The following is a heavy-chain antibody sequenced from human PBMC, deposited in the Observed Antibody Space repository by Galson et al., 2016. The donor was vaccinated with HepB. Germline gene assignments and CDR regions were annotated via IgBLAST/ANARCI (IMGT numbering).Heavy chain of an antibody. Sequence: SVKVSCKVSEFVLTELSMHWVRQAPGQGLEWMGGFDPEDGETICAQEFQGRVTMTDDTSTDTAYMELSSLRSEDTAVYYCATQGRGWYAEYFHHWGQGTLVTVSS. D-gene: IGHD6-19*01. CDR3: ATQGRGWYAEYFHH. J-gene: IGHJ1*01. CDR2: FDPEDGET. CDR1: EFVLTELS. V-gene: IGHV1-24*01.